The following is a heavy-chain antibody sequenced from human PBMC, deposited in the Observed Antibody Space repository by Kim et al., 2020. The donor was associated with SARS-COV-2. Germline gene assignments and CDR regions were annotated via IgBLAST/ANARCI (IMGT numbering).Heavy chain of an antibody. CDR1: GYTFTSYA. Sequence: ASVKVSCKASGYTFTSYAMNWVRQAPGQGLEWMGWINTNTGNPTYAQGFTGRFVFSLDTSVSTAYLQISSLKAEDTAVYYCARTHYDILTGYRNYYYYGMDVWGQGNTVTVSS. CDR2: INTNTGNP. V-gene: IGHV7-4-1*02. J-gene: IGHJ6*01. D-gene: IGHD3-9*01. CDR3: ARTHYDILTGYRNYYYYGMDV.